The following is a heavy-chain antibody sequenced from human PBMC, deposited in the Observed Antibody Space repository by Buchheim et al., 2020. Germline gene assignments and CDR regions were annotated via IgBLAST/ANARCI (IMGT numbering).Heavy chain of an antibody. J-gene: IGHJ6*02. CDR1: GGTFSSYA. D-gene: IGHD2-2*01. V-gene: IGHV1-69*04. Sequence: QVQLVQSGAEVKKPGSSVKVSCKASGGTFSSYAISWVRQAPGQGLEWMGRIIPILGIANYAQKFQGRLTITADKSTSTAYMELSSLRSEDTAVYYCARNFAPDCSSTSCYLYGMDVWGQGTT. CDR3: ARNFAPDCSSTSCYLYGMDV. CDR2: IIPILGIA.